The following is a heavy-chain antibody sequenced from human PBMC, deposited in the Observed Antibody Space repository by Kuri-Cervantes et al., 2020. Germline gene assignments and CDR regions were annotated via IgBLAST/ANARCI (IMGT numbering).Heavy chain of an antibody. J-gene: IGHJ4*02. Sequence: SGPTLVKPTETLTLTCTVSGFSLSNARMGVSWIRQPPGKALEWLAHIFSNDEKSYSTSLKSRLTITKDTSKNQVVLTMTNMDPVDTATYYCARQEYGSGSHYWGQGTLVTVSS. CDR3: ARQEYGSGSHY. V-gene: IGHV2-26*01. D-gene: IGHD3-10*01. CDR1: GFSLSNARMG. CDR2: IFSNDEK.